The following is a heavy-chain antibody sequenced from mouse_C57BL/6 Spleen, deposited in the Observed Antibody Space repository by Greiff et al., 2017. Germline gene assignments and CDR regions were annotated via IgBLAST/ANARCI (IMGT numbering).Heavy chain of an antibody. J-gene: IGHJ2*01. D-gene: IGHD1-1*01. CDR3: ARDIYYYGSSYRDYFDY. Sequence: EVMLVESGGGLVKPGGSLKLSCAASGFTFSSYAMSWVRQTPEKRLEWVGTISDGGSYTYYPDNVKGRFTISRDNAKNNLYLQMSHLKSEDTAMYYCARDIYYYGSSYRDYFDYWGQGTTLTVSS. V-gene: IGHV5-4*01. CDR2: ISDGGSYT. CDR1: GFTFSSYA.